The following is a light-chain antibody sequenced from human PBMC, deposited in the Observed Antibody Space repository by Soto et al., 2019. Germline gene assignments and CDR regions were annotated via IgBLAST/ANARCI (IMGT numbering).Light chain of an antibody. Sequence: EMIQPPATLTMTKGERATLSCRASQSVSILLAWYQQKPGQAPRLLIHGATTRATGIPARFSGSGSGTEFTLTISSLQSEDFAVYYCQQYNNWPRTFGQGAMVDI. CDR2: GAT. V-gene: IGKV3-15*01. CDR1: QSVSIL. J-gene: IGKJ1*01. CDR3: QQYNNWPRT.